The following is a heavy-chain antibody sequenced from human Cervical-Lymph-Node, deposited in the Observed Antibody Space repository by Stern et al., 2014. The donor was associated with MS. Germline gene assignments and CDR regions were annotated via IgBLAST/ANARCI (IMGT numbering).Heavy chain of an antibody. V-gene: IGHV1-2*02. Sequence: MQLVESGPEVKRPGASVKVSCKASGYTFTGHYMHWVRQAPGQGLEWMGWINPNTGGTKYAQKFQGRVTMTRDTSISTAYMDLSRLRSDDTAVYYCAREPASNWFDPWGQGTLVTVSS. CDR1: GYTFTGHY. CDR2: INPNTGGT. D-gene: IGHD6-25*01. J-gene: IGHJ5*02. CDR3: AREPASNWFDP.